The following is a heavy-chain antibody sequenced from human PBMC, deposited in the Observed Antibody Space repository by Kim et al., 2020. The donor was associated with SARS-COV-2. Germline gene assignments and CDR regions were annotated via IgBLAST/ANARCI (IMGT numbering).Heavy chain of an antibody. CDR3: AKATYDILTGAPYYFDY. D-gene: IGHD3-9*01. J-gene: IGHJ4*02. V-gene: IGHV3-9*01. Sequence: VNGRFTISRDNAKNSLYLQMNSLRAEDTALYYCAKATYDILTGAPYYFDYWGQGTLVTVSS.